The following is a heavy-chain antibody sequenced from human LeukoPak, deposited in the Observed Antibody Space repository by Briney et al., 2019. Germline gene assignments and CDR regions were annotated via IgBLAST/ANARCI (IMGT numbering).Heavy chain of an antibody. V-gene: IGHV3-53*01. CDR3: ARGDDSGYYDYFDY. CDR1: GFTVSSDY. D-gene: IGHD3-22*01. Sequence: PGGSLRFSCAASGFTVSSDYMTWVRQAPGKGLEWVSTIYTGGNTYYAASVKGRFTISRDFSKNTVFLHMNSLRAEDTAMYYCARGDDSGYYDYFDYWGQGALSPSPQ. CDR2: IYTGGNT. J-gene: IGHJ4*02.